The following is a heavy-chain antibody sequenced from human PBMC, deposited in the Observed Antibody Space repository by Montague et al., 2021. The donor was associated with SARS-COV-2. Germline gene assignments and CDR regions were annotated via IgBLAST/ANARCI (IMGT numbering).Heavy chain of an antibody. CDR1: CYRFNNHG. CDR2: ISAYSGHT. J-gene: IGHJ6*02. D-gene: IGHD2-15*01. V-gene: IGHV1-18*04. CDR3: ATDGDCSGGNCYSNPPRYFYYGMDV. Sequence: SVKVSCKASCYRFNNHGISWVRQAPGQGLEWMGWISAYSGHTNYAQKFQGRVTLTTDPSTSTAYMEVRSLRSADTAVYYCATDGDCSGGNCYSNPPRYFYYGMDVWGQGTTVTVSS.